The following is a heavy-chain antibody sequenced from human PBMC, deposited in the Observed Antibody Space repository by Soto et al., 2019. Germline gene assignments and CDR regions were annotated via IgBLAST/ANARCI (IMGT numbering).Heavy chain of an antibody. V-gene: IGHV3-23*01. CDR2: ITGSGGST. CDR1: GFTFSSYA. Sequence: PGGSLRLSCAASGFTFSSYAMIWVRQAPGKGLEWVSDITGSGGSTYYADSVKGRFTISRDNSKNTLYLQMNSLRAEDTAVYYCAKGGYYGSGSYYGDAFDIWGQATMVNV. J-gene: IGHJ3*02. D-gene: IGHD3-10*01. CDR3: AKGGYYGSGSYYGDAFDI.